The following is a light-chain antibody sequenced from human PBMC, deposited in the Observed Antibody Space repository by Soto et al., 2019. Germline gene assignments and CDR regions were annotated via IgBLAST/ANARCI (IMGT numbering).Light chain of an antibody. CDR2: EDS. J-gene: IGLJ2*01. CDR3: QSADNRGTFVV. Sequence: SYELTQPPSVSVSPGQTARITCSGDALPKQYAYWYQQKPGQAPVLVIYEDSERPSGIPERFSGSSSGTTVTLTISGVQAEDEADYYCQSADNRGTFVVFGGGTKLTVL. V-gene: IGLV3-25*03. CDR1: ALPKQY.